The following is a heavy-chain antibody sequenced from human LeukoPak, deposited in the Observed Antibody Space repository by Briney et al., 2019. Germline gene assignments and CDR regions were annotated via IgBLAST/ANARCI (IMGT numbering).Heavy chain of an antibody. CDR2: MSRDGSVN. CDR1: GFTFSSYP. CDR3: AREGTRGYFQH. J-gene: IGHJ1*01. Sequence: GKSLRLSCAASGFTFSSYPIHWVRRAPGKGLEWVAVMSRDGSVNCYADSVKGRFTISRDNSKNTLYLQMNSLRAEDTAVYYCAREGTRGYFQHWGQGTLVTVSS. V-gene: IGHV3-30-3*01.